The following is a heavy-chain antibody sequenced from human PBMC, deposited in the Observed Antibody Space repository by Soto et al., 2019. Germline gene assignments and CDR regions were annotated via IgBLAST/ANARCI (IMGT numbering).Heavy chain of an antibody. D-gene: IGHD3-10*01. J-gene: IGHJ6*02. CDR3: AKDPYGSGSYYTEYYCFGLDV. Sequence: QVQLVESGGGVVQPGRSLRLSCAASGVHFDSYGMHWVRQAPGKGPEWVATISYDGDNKYYADSVKGRFTISRDNFKSPLPLHMNSLRTEYTAVYYWAKDPYGSGSYYTEYYCFGLDVCGHGRTVTVSS. CDR2: ISYDGDNK. CDR1: GVHFDSYG. V-gene: IGHV3-30*18.